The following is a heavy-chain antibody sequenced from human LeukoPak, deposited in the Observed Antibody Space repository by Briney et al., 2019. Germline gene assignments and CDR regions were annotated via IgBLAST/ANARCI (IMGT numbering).Heavy chain of an antibody. D-gene: IGHD4-11*01. CDR1: GYSISTLAN. CDR3: ARPTSSY. J-gene: IGHJ4*02. CDR2: IKSKTDGGTT. V-gene: IGHV3-15*01. Sequence: ETLSLTCAVSGYSISTLANWGWIRQSPGKGLEWVGRIKSKTDGGTTDYAAPVKGRFTISRDDSENTLYLQMNSLRTEDTAVYYCARPTSSYWGQGTLVTVSS.